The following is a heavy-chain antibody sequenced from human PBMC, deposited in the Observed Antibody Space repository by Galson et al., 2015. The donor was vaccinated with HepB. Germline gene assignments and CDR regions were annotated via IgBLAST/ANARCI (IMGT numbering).Heavy chain of an antibody. J-gene: IGHJ4*02. CDR1: GYTFTSYA. CDR3: ARGGVATIGGPTFDY. V-gene: IGHV1-18*01. D-gene: IGHD5-24*01. Sequence: SVKVSCKASGYTFTSYAMHWVRQAPGQGLEWMGRISAYNGNTDYARKLQGRVTMTTDTSTSTAYMELRSLRSDDTAIYYCARGGVATIGGPTFDYWGQGTLVTVSS. CDR2: ISAYNGNT.